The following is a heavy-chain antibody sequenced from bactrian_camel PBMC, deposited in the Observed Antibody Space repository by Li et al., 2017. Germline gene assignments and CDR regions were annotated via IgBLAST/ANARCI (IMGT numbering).Heavy chain of an antibody. V-gene: IGHV3S63*01. CDR1: GYRYKSAA. CDR2: ISGADGRT. Sequence: VQLVESGGGSVRAGGSLRLSCELSGYRYKSAACMGWFRQVEGKEREGIASISGADGRTYYADSVKGRFTISRDNAKTTLTLQMNSLKPEDSGMYYCAADPDFCFSRPRGIGFWGQGTQVTVS. CDR3: AADPDFCFSRPRGIGF. J-gene: IGHJ6*01.